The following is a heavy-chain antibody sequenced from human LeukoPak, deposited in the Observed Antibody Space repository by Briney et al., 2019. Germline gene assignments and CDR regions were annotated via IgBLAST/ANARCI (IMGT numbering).Heavy chain of an antibody. D-gene: IGHD2-15*01. CDR3: ARDTDQDIVERYYYYMDV. V-gene: IGHV1-69*13. CDR2: IIPIFGTA. J-gene: IGHJ6*03. CDR1: GGTFSSYA. Sequence: ASVKVSCKASGGTFSSYAISWVRQAPGQGLEWMGGIIPIFGTANYAQKFQGRVTITADESTSTAYMELSSLRSEDTAVYYCARDTDQDIVERYYYYMDVWGKGTTVTVSS.